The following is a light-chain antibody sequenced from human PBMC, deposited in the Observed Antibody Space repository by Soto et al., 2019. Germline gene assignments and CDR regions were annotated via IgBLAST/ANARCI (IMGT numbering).Light chain of an antibody. Sequence: QSALTQPASVSGSPGQSITISCTGTSSDVGSYHYVSWFQQHPGKAPKLIIFEVSDRPSGIPDRFSGSKSGTSATLGITGFQTGDEADYYCGSWDSSLSAYVFGTGTKVTVL. CDR3: GSWDSSLSAYV. J-gene: IGLJ1*01. CDR1: SSDVGSYHY. CDR2: EVS. V-gene: IGLV2-14*01.